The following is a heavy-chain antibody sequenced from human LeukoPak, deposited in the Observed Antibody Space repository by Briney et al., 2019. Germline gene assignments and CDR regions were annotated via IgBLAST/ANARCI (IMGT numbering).Heavy chain of an antibody. J-gene: IGHJ3*02. V-gene: IGHV4-59*01. CDR3: ARGSIAARNDAFDI. CDR2: IYYSGST. D-gene: IGHD6-6*01. CDR1: GGSISSYY. Sequence: SETLSLTCTASGGSISSYYWSWIRQPPGKRLEWIGYIYYSGSTNYNPSLKSRVTISLDTSENQFSLKLRSVTAADTAVYYCARGSIAARNDAFDIWGQGTMVTVSS.